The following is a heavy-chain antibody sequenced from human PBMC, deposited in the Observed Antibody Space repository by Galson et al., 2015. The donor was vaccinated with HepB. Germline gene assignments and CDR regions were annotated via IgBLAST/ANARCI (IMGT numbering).Heavy chain of an antibody. Sequence: SLRLSCAASGFTFSSYAMSWVRQAPGKGLEWVSAISGSGGSTYYADSVKGRFTISRDNSKNTLYLQMNSLRADDTAVYYCAKEGWSGQWLNDWGQGTLVTVSS. CDR1: GFTFSSYA. CDR2: ISGSGGST. CDR3: AKEGWSGQWLND. V-gene: IGHV3-23*01. D-gene: IGHD6-19*01. J-gene: IGHJ4*02.